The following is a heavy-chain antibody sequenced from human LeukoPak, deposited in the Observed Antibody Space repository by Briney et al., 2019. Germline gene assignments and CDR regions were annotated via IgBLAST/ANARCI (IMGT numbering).Heavy chain of an antibody. CDR2: INHSGST. CDR3: ARRAYSSGWPNWYFDL. V-gene: IGHV4-34*01. J-gene: IGHJ2*01. CDR1: GGSFSGYY. D-gene: IGHD6-19*01. Sequence: SETLSLTCAVYGGSFSGYYWSWIRQPPGKGLEWIGEINHSGSTNYNPSLKSRVTISVDTSKNQFSLKLSSVTAADTAVYYCARRAYSSGWPNWYFDLWGRGTLVTVSS.